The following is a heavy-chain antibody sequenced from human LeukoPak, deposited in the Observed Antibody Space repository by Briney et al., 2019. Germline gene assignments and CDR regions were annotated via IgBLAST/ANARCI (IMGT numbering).Heavy chain of an antibody. D-gene: IGHD3-10*02. CDR1: RFTFSSYS. CDR2: ISSSSSYI. J-gene: IGHJ6*04. Sequence: PGGSLRLSCAASRFTFSSYSMNWVRQAPGKGLEWVSSISSSSSYIYYADSVKGRFTISRDNAKNSLYLQMNSLRAEDTAVYYCAELGITMIGGVWGEGTTVTISS. V-gene: IGHV3-21*01. CDR3: AELGITMIGGV.